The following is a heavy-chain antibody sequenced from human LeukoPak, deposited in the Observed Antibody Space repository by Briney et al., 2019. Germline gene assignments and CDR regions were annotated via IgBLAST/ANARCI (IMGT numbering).Heavy chain of an antibody. CDR3: AREYSSGYYQTFDY. CDR2: ISNDGSNK. V-gene: IGHV3-30-3*01. CDR1: EFIFSTYT. Sequence: GRSLRLSCAASEFIFSTYTMHWVRQAPGKGLEWVALISNDGSNKYYADSVKGRFTISRDNSKNTLYLQMNSLRADDTAVYYCAREYSSGYYQTFDYWGQGTLVTVSS. J-gene: IGHJ4*02. D-gene: IGHD3-22*01.